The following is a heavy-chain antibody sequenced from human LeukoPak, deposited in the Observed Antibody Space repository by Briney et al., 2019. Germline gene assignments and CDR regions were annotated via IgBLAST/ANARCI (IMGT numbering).Heavy chain of an antibody. J-gene: IGHJ4*02. V-gene: IGHV4-39*01. CDR2: MYYDGSS. Sequence: SETLSLACTVSGGSINSGTFYWGWIRQPPGKGLEWIGSMYYDGSSYYNPSLKSRVTTSVGTSKNQFSLKLTSVTAADTAVYFCARRSDSGSDDGEDYFDYWGQGTPVTVSS. CDR1: GGSINSGTFY. D-gene: IGHD1-26*01. CDR3: ARRSDSGSDDGEDYFDY.